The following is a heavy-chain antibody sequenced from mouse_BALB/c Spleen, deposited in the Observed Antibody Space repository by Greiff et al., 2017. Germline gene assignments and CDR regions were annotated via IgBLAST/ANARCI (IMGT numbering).Heavy chain of an antibody. V-gene: IGHV1-15*01. J-gene: IGHJ4*01. CDR3: TREGVYYAMDY. D-gene: IGHD5-1*01. CDR1: GYTFTDYE. Sequence: VHLVESGAELVRPGASVTLSCKASGYTFTDYEMHWVKQTPVHGLEWIGAIDPETGGTAYNQKFKGKATLTADKSSSTAYMELRSLTSEDSAVYYCTREGVYYAMDYWGQGTSVTVSS. CDR2: IDPETGGT.